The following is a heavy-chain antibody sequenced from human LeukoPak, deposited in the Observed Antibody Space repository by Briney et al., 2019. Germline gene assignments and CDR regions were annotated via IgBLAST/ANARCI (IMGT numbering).Heavy chain of an antibody. CDR2: INPNSGGT. CDR1: GYTFTSHG. V-gene: IGHV1-2*02. J-gene: IGHJ4*02. Sequence: ASVKVSCKASGYTFTSHGITWVRQAPGQGLEWMGWINPNSGGTNYAQKFQGRVTMTRDTSISTAYMELSRLRSDDTAVYYCARAPLYYYDSSGYFLGYWGQGTLVTVSS. CDR3: ARAPLYYYDSSGYFLGY. D-gene: IGHD3-22*01.